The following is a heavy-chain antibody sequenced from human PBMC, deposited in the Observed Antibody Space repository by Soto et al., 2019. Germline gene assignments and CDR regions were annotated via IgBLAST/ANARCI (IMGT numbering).Heavy chain of an antibody. V-gene: IGHV3-23*01. Sequence: EVQLLESGGGLVQPGGSLRLSCAASGFTFSSYAMSWVRQAPGKGLEWVSAISGSGGSTYYADSVKGRFTISRDESKKTLHLQVNSLEDDDTAVYYCEKRAGSSGWYEDAFDIWGQGTMVSVSS. CDR3: EKRAGSSGWYEDAFDI. J-gene: IGHJ3*02. D-gene: IGHD6-13*01. CDR1: GFTFSSYA. CDR2: ISGSGGST.